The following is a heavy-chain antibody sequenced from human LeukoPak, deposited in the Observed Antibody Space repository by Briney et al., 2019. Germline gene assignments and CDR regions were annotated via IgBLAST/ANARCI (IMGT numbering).Heavy chain of an antibody. V-gene: IGHV1-46*01. CDR2: INPSGGST. Sequence: GASVKVSCKASGYTFTSYYMHWVRQAPGQGLEWMGIINPSGGSTSYAQKFQGRVTITRDTSTSTVYMELSSLRSEDTAVCYCATSPGDRFDYWGQGTLVTVSS. D-gene: IGHD7-27*01. CDR1: GYTFTSYY. CDR3: ATSPGDRFDY. J-gene: IGHJ4*02.